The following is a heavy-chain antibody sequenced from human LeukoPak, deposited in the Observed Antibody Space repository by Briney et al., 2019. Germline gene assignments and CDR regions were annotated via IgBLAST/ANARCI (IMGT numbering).Heavy chain of an antibody. CDR3: ARESRGDYYFDY. D-gene: IGHD3-16*01. V-gene: IGHV3-33*05. CDR2: ISYDGSNK. CDR1: GFTFSNYD. Sequence: GGSLRLSCVASGFTFSNYDMHWVRQAPGKGLEWVAVISYDGSNKYYADSVKGRFTISRDNSKNTLYLQMNSLRAEDTAVYYCARESRGDYYFDYWGQGTLVTVSS. J-gene: IGHJ4*02.